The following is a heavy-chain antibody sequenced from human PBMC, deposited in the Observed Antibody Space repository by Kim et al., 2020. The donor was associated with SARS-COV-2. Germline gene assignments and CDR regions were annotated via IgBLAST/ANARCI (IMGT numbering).Heavy chain of an antibody. CDR3: AKEGGVNTAYFSAMDV. J-gene: IGHJ6*02. D-gene: IGHD4-17*01. CDR2: ISVSSERT. Sequence: GGSLRLSCAASGFTFTNYAMAWVRQAPGKGLEWVSSISVSSERTYYTGSVKGRFTISRDNSGNALYLEMTSLRAEDTAVYYCAKEGGVNTAYFSAMDVWGQGTTVTVSS. CDR1: GFTFTNYA. V-gene: IGHV3-23*01.